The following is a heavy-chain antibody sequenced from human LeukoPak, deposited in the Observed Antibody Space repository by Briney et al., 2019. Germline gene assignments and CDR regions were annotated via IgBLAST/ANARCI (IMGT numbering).Heavy chain of an antibody. CDR2: INTDGSST. CDR3: ARADFGATIPSDY. Sequence: GGSLRLSCAASGFTFSRYWMHWVRQAPEKGLVWVSRINTDGSSTGYADSVKGRFTISRDNAKNTLYLQMNSLRAEDTAVYYCARADFGATIPSDYWGQGILVTVSS. CDR1: GFTFSRYW. D-gene: IGHD2-2*02. J-gene: IGHJ4*02. V-gene: IGHV3-74*01.